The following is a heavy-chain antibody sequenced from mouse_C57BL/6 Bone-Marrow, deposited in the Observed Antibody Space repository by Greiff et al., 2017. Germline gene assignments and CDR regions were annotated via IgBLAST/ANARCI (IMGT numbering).Heavy chain of an antibody. CDR3: ASPYYGNPWYFDV. Sequence: QVQLQQPGAELVMPGASVKLSCKASGYTFTSYWMHWVKQRPGQGLEWIGEIDPSYSYTNYNQKFKGKSTLTVDKSSSTAYMQLSSLTSEDSAVYYCASPYYGNPWYFDVWGTGTTVTVSS. J-gene: IGHJ1*03. CDR1: GYTFTSYW. V-gene: IGHV1-69*01. CDR2: IDPSYSYT. D-gene: IGHD2-10*01.